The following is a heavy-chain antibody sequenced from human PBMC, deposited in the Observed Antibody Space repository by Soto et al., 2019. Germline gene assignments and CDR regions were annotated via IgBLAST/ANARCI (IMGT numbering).Heavy chain of an antibody. D-gene: IGHD5-12*01. Sequence: PGGYLRLSCAASGFTFSSDALHWVRQAPGKGLGWVAVISYDGSNKYYADSVKGRFTISRDNSKNTLYLQMNSLRAEDTAVYYCARAVDIVATITPYYFDYRGQGTLVTVSS. CDR1: GFTFSSDA. CDR3: ARAVDIVATITPYYFDY. J-gene: IGHJ4*02. CDR2: ISYDGSNK. V-gene: IGHV3-30-3*01.